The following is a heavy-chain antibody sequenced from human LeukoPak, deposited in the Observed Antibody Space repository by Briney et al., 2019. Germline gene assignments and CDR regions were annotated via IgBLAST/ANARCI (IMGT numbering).Heavy chain of an antibody. CDR1: GYTLRSFA. Sequence: PGGSLTLPCAPSGYTLRSFAMSWARQAPGKGLEWVSVISGRGDSTYYADSVKGRFTISRDNSKSTVYLQMNSLRAEDTAVYYYARGTGDFDSWGQGTLVSVSS. D-gene: IGHD7-27*01. CDR2: ISGRGDST. CDR3: ARGTGDFDS. J-gene: IGHJ4*02. V-gene: IGHV3-23*01.